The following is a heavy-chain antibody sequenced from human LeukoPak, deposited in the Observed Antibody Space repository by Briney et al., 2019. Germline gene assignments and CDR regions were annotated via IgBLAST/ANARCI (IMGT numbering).Heavy chain of an antibody. V-gene: IGHV4-61*02. J-gene: IGHJ4*02. CDR1: GGSISSGSYY. D-gene: IGHD3-22*01. Sequence: SETLSLTCTVSGGSISSGSYYWNWIRQPAGKGLEWIGRIHTSGSTNYNPSLKSRVTISADTSENQFSLRLTSVTAADTAVYYCARMYYYDSSGYYQGVYYFDYWGQGTLVTVSS. CDR2: IHTSGST. CDR3: ARMYYYDSSGYYQGVYYFDY.